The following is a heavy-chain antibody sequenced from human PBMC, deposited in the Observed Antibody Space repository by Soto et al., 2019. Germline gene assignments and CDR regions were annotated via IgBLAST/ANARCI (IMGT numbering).Heavy chain of an antibody. CDR2: ISAHNVNT. D-gene: IGHD1-1*01. V-gene: IGHV1-18*01. CDR3: ARGRYGDY. J-gene: IGHJ4*02. CDR1: GYTFTSYG. Sequence: QVHLVQSGAEVKKPGASVKVSCKASGYTFTSYGITWVRQAPGQGLEWMGWISAHNVNTDYAQKLQGRVIGTRDTSTSTAYMELRSLRSDDTAVYYCARGRYGDYWGQGALVTVSS.